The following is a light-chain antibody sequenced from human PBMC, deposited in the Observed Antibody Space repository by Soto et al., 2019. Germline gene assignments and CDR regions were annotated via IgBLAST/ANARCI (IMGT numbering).Light chain of an antibody. J-gene: IGLJ2*01. V-gene: IGLV2-14*01. CDR3: RSYTSSSHLDVV. CDR1: SSDVGGYNY. Sequence: QSALTQPASVSGSPGQSITISCTGTSSDVGGYNYVSCYQQHPGKAPKLMIYDVSNRPSGVSNRFSGAKSGNTASLAISGLQAEAEVDYYCRSYTSSSHLDVVLGGGTKVTVL. CDR2: DVS.